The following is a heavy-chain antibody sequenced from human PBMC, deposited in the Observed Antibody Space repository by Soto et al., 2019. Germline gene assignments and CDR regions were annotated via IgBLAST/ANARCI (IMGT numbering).Heavy chain of an antibody. D-gene: IGHD6-19*01. CDR2: IFSNDEK. CDR3: ARTLSSGWYYFDY. CDR1: GFSLSNARMG. J-gene: IGHJ4*02. V-gene: IGHV2-26*01. Sequence: QVTLKESGPVLVKPTETLTLTCTVSGFSLSNARMGVSWIRQPPGQALEWLAHIFSNDEKSYSTSLKSRLTISKDISKSQVVLTMTYMDPVDTATYYCARTLSSGWYYFDYWGQGTLVTVSS.